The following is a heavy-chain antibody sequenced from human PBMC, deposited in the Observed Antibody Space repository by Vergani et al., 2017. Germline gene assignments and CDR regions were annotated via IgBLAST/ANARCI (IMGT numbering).Heavy chain of an antibody. V-gene: IGHV3-33*01. CDR3: ARDLFXYDSSGYYSGFFDY. D-gene: IGHD3-22*01. CDR2: IWYDGSNK. J-gene: IGHJ4*02. Sequence: QVQLVESGGGVVQPGGSLRLSCVTSGFTFRSNGMHWVRQAPGKGLEWVAFIWYDGSNKYYADSVKGRFTISRDNAKNSLYLQMNSLRAEDTAVYYCARDLFXYDSSGYYSGFFDYWGQGTLVTVSS. CDR1: GFTFRSNG.